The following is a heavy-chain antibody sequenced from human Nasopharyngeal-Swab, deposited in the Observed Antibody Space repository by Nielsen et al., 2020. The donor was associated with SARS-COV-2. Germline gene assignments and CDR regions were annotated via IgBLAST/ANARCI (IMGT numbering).Heavy chain of an antibody. CDR2: ISGGVDST. V-gene: IGHV3-23*01. D-gene: IGHD3-3*01. CDR3: AKAAILFGMDV. J-gene: IGHJ6*02. Sequence: WIRQPPGKGLEWVSGISGGVDSTYYADSVKGRFTISRDNSTNTLYLLMNSLRVEDTAVYYCAKAAILFGMDVWGQGTTVTVSS.